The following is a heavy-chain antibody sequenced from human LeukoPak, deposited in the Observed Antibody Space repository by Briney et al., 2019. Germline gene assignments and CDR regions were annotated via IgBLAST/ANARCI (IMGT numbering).Heavy chain of an antibody. Sequence: PGGSLRLSCAASGFTVSSNYMSWVRQAPGKGLEWVSVIYSGGSTYYADSVKGRFTISRDNSKNTLYLQMNSLRAEDTAIYYCAKDIVTTRYNNWFDPWGQGTLVTVSS. CDR1: GFTVSSNY. CDR3: AKDIVTTRYNNWFDP. D-gene: IGHD5-12*01. CDR2: IYSGGST. V-gene: IGHV3-53*01. J-gene: IGHJ5*02.